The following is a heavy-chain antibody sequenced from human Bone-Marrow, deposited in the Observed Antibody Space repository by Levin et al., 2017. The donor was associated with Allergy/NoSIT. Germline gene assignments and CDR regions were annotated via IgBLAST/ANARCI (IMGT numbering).Heavy chain of an antibody. CDR1: GFSFSSHD. V-gene: IGHV3-13*01. CDR2: ITTNRDI. D-gene: IGHD3-16*01. Sequence: PGGSLRLSCTASGFSFSSHDMHWVRQVPGKGLEWVSGITTNRDIHSPDSVKGRFTISRDNTKNSLYLQMNNVRPDDTAVYYCARGRVCTNTFCYPHYYAMDVWGPGTTVTVSS. J-gene: IGHJ6*02. CDR3: ARGRVCTNTFCYPHYYAMDV.